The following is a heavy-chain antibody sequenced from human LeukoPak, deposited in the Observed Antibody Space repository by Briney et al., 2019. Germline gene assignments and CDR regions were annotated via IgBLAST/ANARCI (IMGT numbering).Heavy chain of an antibody. CDR1: DDSISSYY. Sequence: SETLSLTCTVPDDSISSYYWSWIRQPAGKGLEWIGRVYVTGSTNLNPALQSRVTMSVDTSKNQFSLKLTSVTAADTAVYYCARDRQWLVDHWGQGTLVTVSS. D-gene: IGHD6-19*01. CDR3: ARDRQWLVDH. CDR2: VYVTGST. V-gene: IGHV4-4*07. J-gene: IGHJ5*02.